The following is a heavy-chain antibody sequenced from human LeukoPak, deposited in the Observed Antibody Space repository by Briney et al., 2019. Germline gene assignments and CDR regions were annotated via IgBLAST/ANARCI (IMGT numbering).Heavy chain of an antibody. J-gene: IGHJ4*02. CDR1: GFSLSTSGMC. CDR3: ARIRAGVPTVTTAPNYYFDY. CDR2: IDWDDDK. V-gene: IGHV2-70*01. Sequence: ESGPTLVNPTQTLTLTCTFSGFSLSTSGMCVSWIRQPPGKALAWLALIDWDDDKYYSTSLKTRPTISKDTSKNQVVLTMTNMDPVDTATYYCARIRAGVPTVTTAPNYYFDYWGQGTLVTVSS. D-gene: IGHD4-17*01.